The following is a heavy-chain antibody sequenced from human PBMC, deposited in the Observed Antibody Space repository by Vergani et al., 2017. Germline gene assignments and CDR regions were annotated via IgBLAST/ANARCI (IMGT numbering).Heavy chain of an antibody. Sequence: QVQLQESGPGLVKPSETLTLTCDVSDYSIMTNPYWGWFRQSPGKGLEWIGCIHHSGDTHYNSSLKSRVSISIVSSSKFSLSLTSVTAADTAIYYCARHRGSWGFFPSSYFYGMDVWGHGTTVTVSS. J-gene: IGHJ6*02. V-gene: IGHV4-38-2*01. CDR1: DYSIMTNPY. CDR3: ARHRGSWGFFPSSYFYGMDV. D-gene: IGHD3-10*01. CDR2: IHHSGDT.